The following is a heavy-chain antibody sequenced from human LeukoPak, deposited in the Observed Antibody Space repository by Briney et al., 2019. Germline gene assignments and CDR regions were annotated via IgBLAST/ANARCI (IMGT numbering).Heavy chain of an antibody. D-gene: IGHD3-22*01. V-gene: IGHV4-59*06. Sequence: PSETLSLTCTVSGGSISSYYWSWIRQHPGKGLEWIGYIYYSGSTYYNPSLKSRVTISVDTSKNQFSLKLSSMTAADTAVYYCARVGDPYDSSGLDAFDIWGQGTMVTVSS. J-gene: IGHJ3*02. CDR2: IYYSGST. CDR3: ARVGDPYDSSGLDAFDI. CDR1: GGSISSYY.